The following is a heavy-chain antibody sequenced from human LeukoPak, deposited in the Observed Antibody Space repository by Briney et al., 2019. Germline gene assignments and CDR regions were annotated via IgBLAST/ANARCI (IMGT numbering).Heavy chain of an antibody. V-gene: IGHV4-59*01. CDR2: IYYSGST. J-gene: IGHJ4*02. D-gene: IGHD6-6*01. Sequence: SETLSLTCTVSGGSISSYYWSWTRQPPGKGLEWIGYIYYSGSTNYNPSLKSRVTISVDTSKNQFSLKLSSVTAADTAVYYCARGKYSSSSSSDYWGQGTLVTVSS. CDR3: ARGKYSSSSSSDY. CDR1: GGSISSYY.